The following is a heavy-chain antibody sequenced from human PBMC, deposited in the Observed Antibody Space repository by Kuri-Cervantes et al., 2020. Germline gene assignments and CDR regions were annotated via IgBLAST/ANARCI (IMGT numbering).Heavy chain of an antibody. CDR2: IYPGDSNT. V-gene: IGHV5-51*01. J-gene: IGHJ6*03. CDR1: GYNFANYW. D-gene: IGHD5-18*01. Sequence: KVSCKGSGYNFANYWIGWVRQMPGKGLEWMGIIYPGDSNTRYSPSFQGQVTVSADKSISTAYLQWSSLKASDTAMYYCARGSVQLWLFGYYYMDVWGKGTTVTVSS. CDR3: ARGSVQLWLFGYYYMDV.